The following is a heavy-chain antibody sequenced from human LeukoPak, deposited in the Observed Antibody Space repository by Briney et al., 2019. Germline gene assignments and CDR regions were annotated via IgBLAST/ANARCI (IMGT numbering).Heavy chain of an antibody. J-gene: IGHJ4*02. CDR1: GYTFTSYY. Sequence: ASVKVSCKASGYTFTSYYMHWVRQAPGQGLEWMGIINPSGGSTSYAQKFQGRVTMTRDMSTSTVYMELSSLRSEDTAVYYCARAPATITFGGVIERSWLAYWGQGTLVTVSS. CDR2: INPSGGST. CDR3: ARAPATITFGGVIERSWLAY. V-gene: IGHV1-46*01. D-gene: IGHD3-16*02.